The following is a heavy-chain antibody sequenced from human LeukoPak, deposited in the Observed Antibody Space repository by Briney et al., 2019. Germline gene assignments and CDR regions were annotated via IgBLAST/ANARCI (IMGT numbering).Heavy chain of an antibody. CDR3: ARGGAARLHFQN. D-gene: IGHD6-6*01. CDR1: GGSISSYY. J-gene: IGHJ1*01. V-gene: IGHV4-59*01. Sequence: SETLSLTCTVSGGSISSYYWSWIRQPPGKGLEWIGYIYYTGSTNYNPSLKSRVTISVDTSKNQFSLNLNSVTAADTAVYYCARGGAARLHFQNWGQGTLVTVSS. CDR2: IYYTGST.